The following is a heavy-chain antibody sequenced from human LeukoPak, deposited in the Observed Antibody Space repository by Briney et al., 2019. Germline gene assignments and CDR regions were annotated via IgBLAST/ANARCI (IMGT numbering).Heavy chain of an antibody. J-gene: IGHJ4*02. V-gene: IGHV3-30*18. D-gene: IGHD3-22*01. CDR1: GFTFSSYG. Sequence: GGSLRLSCAASGFTFSSYGMHWVRQAPGKGLEWVAVISYDGSNKYYADSVKGRFTIPRDNSKNTLYLQMNSLRAEDTAVYYCAKDSYYYDSSGYYYQDYWGQGTLVTVSS. CDR3: AKDSYYYDSSGYYYQDY. CDR2: ISYDGSNK.